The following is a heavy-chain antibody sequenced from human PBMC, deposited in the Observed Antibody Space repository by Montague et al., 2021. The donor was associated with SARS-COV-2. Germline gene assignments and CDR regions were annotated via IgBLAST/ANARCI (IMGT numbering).Heavy chain of an antibody. CDR3: ARGLTYGSGRSYYYGMDV. D-gene: IGHD3-10*01. CDR1: GFTVSSNY. J-gene: IGHJ6*02. Sequence: SLRLSCAASGFTVSSNYMSWVRQAPGKGLEWVSVIYSGGSTYYADSVKGRFTISRHNSKNTLYLQMNSLRAGDTAVYCCARGLTYGSGRSYYYGMDVWGQGTTVTVSS. V-gene: IGHV3-53*04. CDR2: IYSGGST.